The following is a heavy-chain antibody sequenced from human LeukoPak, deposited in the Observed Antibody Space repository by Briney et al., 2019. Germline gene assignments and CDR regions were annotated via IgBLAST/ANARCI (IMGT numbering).Heavy chain of an antibody. J-gene: IGHJ4*02. CDR3: ARDSDIVVVPAATYFDY. V-gene: IGHV3-48*04. Sequence: GGSLRLSCAASGFTFSSYGMNWVRQAPGKGLEWVSYISSSSGTIYYADSVKGRFTISRDNAKNSLYLQMNSLRAEDTAVYYCARDSDIVVVPAATYFDYWGQGTLVTVSS. CDR1: GFTFSSYG. CDR2: ISSSSGTI. D-gene: IGHD2-2*01.